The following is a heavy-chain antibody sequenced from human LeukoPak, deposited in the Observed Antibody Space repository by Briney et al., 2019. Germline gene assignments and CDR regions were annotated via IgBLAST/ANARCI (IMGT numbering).Heavy chain of an antibody. CDR1: GFTFSSYW. Sequence: PGGSLRLSCAASGFTFSSYWMHWVRQGPGEGLVWVSRIKGDGSSTTYADSVKGRFTVSRDNAKNTLYLQMNSLRVDDTAVYFCARDPYDPSENNRGFDYWGQGTLVTVSS. CDR3: ARDPYDPSENNRGFDY. J-gene: IGHJ4*02. CDR2: IKGDGSST. D-gene: IGHD3-22*01. V-gene: IGHV3-74*01.